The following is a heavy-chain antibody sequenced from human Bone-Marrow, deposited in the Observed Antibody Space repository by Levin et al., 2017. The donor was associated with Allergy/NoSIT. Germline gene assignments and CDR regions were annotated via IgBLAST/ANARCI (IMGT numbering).Heavy chain of an antibody. CDR2: IYYSGST. CDR3: AGRVSDMGATYY. CDR1: GGSISSYY. D-gene: IGHD1-26*01. J-gene: IGHJ4*02. Sequence: SETLSLTCTVSGGSISSYYWSWIRQPPGKGLEWIGYIYYSGSTNYNPSLKSRVTISVDTSKNQFSLKLSSVTAADTAVYYCAGRVSDMGATYYWGQGTLVTVSS. V-gene: IGHV4-59*01.